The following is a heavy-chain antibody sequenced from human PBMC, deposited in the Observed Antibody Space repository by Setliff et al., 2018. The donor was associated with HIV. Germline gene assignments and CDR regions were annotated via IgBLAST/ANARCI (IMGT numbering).Heavy chain of an antibody. CDR2: IYSGGST. CDR1: GFTVSSNY. J-gene: IGHJ4*02. CDR3: ARVGLVQLERRGLNYFDY. D-gene: IGHD1-1*01. Sequence: GSLRLSCAASGFTVSSNYMTWVRQARGKGLEWVSVIYSGGSTYYADSVKGRFTISRDNSKNTLYLQMNSLRAEDTAVYYCARVGLVQLERRGLNYFDYWGQGTLVTVSS. V-gene: IGHV3-66*01.